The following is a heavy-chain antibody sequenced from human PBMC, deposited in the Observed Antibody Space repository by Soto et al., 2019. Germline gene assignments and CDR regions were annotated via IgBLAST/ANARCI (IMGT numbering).Heavy chain of an antibody. CDR2: FDPEDGET. Sequence: ASVKVSCKVSGYTLTELSMHWVRQAPGKGLEWMGGFDPEDGETIYAQKFQGWVTMTRDTSISTAYMELSRLRSDDTAVYYCARTVIAAATPSPYYYGMDVWGQGTTVTVSS. J-gene: IGHJ6*02. V-gene: IGHV1-24*01. CDR3: ARTVIAAATPSPYYYGMDV. CDR1: GYTLTELS. D-gene: IGHD6-25*01.